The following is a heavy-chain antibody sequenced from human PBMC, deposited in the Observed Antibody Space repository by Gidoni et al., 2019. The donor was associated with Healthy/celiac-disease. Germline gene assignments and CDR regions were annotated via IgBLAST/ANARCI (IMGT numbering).Heavy chain of an antibody. CDR1: GGSFSGYY. CDR3: ARRDYCGGDCYHFDY. CDR2: INHSGSH. J-gene: IGHJ4*02. V-gene: IGHV4-34*01. Sequence: AVYGGSFSGYYWSWIRQPPGKGLEWIGEINHSGSHNYNPSLKSRVTISVDTSKNQFSLKLSSVTATDTAVYYCARRDYCGGDCYHFDYWGQGTLVTVSS. D-gene: IGHD2-21*02.